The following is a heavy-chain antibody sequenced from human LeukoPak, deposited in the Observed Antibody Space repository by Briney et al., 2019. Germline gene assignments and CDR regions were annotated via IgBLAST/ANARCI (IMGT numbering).Heavy chain of an antibody. J-gene: IGHJ3*02. CDR3: AREAGSTGPVGAFDI. D-gene: IGHD6-19*01. CDR2: TYYRSKWYD. V-gene: IGHV6-1*01. CDR1: GDSFSSNNAA. Sequence: PSHTLSLTCAISGDSFSSNNAAWNWLRQSPSRGLEWLGKTYYRSKWYDDYAVSVKSRITINPDTSKNQFTLKMNSVTPEDTAVYYCAREAGSTGPVGAFDIWGQGTRVTVSS.